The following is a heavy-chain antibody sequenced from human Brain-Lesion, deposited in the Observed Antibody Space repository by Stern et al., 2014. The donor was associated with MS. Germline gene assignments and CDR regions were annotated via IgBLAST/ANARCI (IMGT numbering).Heavy chain of an antibody. CDR3: AGEEDIRYCSGGSCTGNWFDP. Sequence: QLQLQESGPGLVKPSETLSLTCTVAGGSVSSTSYAWAWIRQPPGKGLEWIGTIYYSGNTYYSPSLQSRLTLSLDPSKNQFSLQLRSVTAADTAVYYCAGEEDIRYCSGGSCTGNWFDPWGQGTLVTVSS. CDR2: IYYSGNT. CDR1: GGSVSSTSYA. V-gene: IGHV4-39*01. D-gene: IGHD2-15*01. J-gene: IGHJ5*02.